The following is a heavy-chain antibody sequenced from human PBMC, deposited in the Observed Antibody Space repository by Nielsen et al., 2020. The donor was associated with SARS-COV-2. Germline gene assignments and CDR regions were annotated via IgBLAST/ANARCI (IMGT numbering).Heavy chain of an antibody. CDR3: ARTSTISYYYYMDV. Sequence: SETLSLTCTVSGGSVSSIIYYWSWIRQSPGKGLEWIGHIDYSGSTNYNPSLESRVTILVDTSRNDFSLRLSSVTASDTAVYYCARTSTISYYYYMDVWGKGTTVIVSS. V-gene: IGHV4-61*03. J-gene: IGHJ6*03. CDR2: IDYSGST. D-gene: IGHD5/OR15-5a*01. CDR1: GGSVSSIIYY.